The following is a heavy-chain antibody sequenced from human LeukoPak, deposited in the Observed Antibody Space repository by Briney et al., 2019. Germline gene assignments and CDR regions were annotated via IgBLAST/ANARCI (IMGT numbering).Heavy chain of an antibody. CDR3: ARTAPHKYCSSTSCYGGWFDP. CDR1: GGTFSSYA. CDR2: IIPIFGIA. J-gene: IGHJ5*02. Sequence: SVKVSCKASGGTFSSYAISWVRQAPGQGLEWMGRIIPIFGIANYAQKFQGRVTITADKSTSTAYMELSSLRSEDTAVYYCARTAPHKYCSSTSCYGGWFDPWGQGTLVTVYS. V-gene: IGHV1-69*04. D-gene: IGHD2-2*01.